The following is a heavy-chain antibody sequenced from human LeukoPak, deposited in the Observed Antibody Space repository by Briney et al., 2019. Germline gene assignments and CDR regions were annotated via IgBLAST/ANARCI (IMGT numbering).Heavy chain of an antibody. D-gene: IGHD6-19*01. Sequence: PGGSLRLSCAASQFAFSSYSMNWFRQARGKGLAWVASITSGSKYIFYADSVKGRFTISRDNAENSLFLQMNSLRAEDTGVYYCARDEETVAGLNGFDLWGQGTLVTVSS. CDR3: ARDEETVAGLNGFDL. J-gene: IGHJ4*02. V-gene: IGHV3-21*01. CDR1: QFAFSSYS. CDR2: ITSGSKYI.